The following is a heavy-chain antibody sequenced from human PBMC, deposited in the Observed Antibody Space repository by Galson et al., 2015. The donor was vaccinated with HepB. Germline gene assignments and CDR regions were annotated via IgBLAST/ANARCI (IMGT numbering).Heavy chain of an antibody. D-gene: IGHD2/OR15-2a*01. CDR2: ISPYNGNT. CDR3: TRARSIYFPMGY. Sequence: SCKASGYSFMKFGINWVRQAPGQGLEWMGWISPYNGNTNYAQKFQDRVTMTTDTSTSTAYLEVRSLRPDDTALYFCTRARSIYFPMGYWGQGTLVTVSS. V-gene: IGHV1-18*01. CDR1: GYSFMKFG. J-gene: IGHJ4*02.